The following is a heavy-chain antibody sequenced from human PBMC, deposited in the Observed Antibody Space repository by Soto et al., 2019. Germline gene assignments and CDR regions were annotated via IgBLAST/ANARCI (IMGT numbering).Heavy chain of an antibody. V-gene: IGHV3-30-3*01. Sequence: SLRLSCAASGFTFSSYAMHWVRQAPGKGLEWVAVISYDGSNKYYADPVKGRFTISRDNSKNTLYLQMNSLRAEDTAVYYCAREAYCSGGSCYPGNFDYWGQGTLVTVSS. CDR2: ISYDGSNK. CDR1: GFTFSSYA. CDR3: AREAYCSGGSCYPGNFDY. J-gene: IGHJ4*02. D-gene: IGHD2-15*01.